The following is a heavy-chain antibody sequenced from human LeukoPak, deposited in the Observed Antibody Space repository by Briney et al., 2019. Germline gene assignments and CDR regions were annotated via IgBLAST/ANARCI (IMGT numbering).Heavy chain of an antibody. Sequence: PSEALSLTCTVSGGSISSSYWSWIRQPPGKGLEWIGYIYYSGTTNYNPSLKNRVTISIDTSKNQFSLKLTSVTAADTAMYYCARRRLTMGRGIIQTKALHSYWGQGTLVTVSS. CDR2: IYYSGTT. V-gene: IGHV4-59*01. CDR1: GGSISSSY. CDR3: ARRRLTMGRGIIQTKALHSY. D-gene: IGHD3-10*01. J-gene: IGHJ4*02.